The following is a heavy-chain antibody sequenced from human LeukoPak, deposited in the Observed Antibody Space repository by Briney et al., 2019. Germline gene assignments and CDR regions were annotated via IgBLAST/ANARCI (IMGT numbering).Heavy chain of an antibody. D-gene: IGHD6-25*01. J-gene: IGHJ4*02. CDR2: IFHSGST. Sequence: GTLSLTCAVSGGSISSNNWWSWVRQPPGKGLEWIGEIFHSGSTNYNPSLKSRVTISVDKSKNQFSLKVNSVTAADTAVYYCARNEGSSDFNYWGQGTLVTVSS. CDR1: GGSISSNNW. CDR3: ARNEGSSDFNY. V-gene: IGHV4-4*02.